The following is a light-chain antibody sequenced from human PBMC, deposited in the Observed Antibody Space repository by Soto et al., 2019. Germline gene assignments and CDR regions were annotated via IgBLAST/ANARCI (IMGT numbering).Light chain of an antibody. CDR1: QGISSY. V-gene: IGKV1-8*01. CDR2: AAS. CDR3: QQYYSYPLT. Sequence: AIRMTQSPSSLSASTGDRVTITCRASQGISSYLAWYQQKPGKAPKLLIYAASTLQSGVPSRFSGSGSGTDFTLTISCLQSEDFATYYCQQYYSYPLTFGGATK. J-gene: IGKJ4*01.